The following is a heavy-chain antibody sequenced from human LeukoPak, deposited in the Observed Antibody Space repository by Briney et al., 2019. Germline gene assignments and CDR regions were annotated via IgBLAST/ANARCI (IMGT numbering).Heavy chain of an antibody. CDR1: GGSFSGYY. Sequence: SETLSLTCAVYGGSFSGYYWSWIRQPPGKGLEWIGEINHSGSTNYNPSLKSRVTISVDTSKNQFSLKLSSVTAADTAVYYRARLQRLRYFDRPHGRGEYYYYYMDVWGKGTTVTISS. CDR2: INHSGST. V-gene: IGHV4-34*01. D-gene: IGHD3-9*01. J-gene: IGHJ6*03. CDR3: ARLQRLRYFDRPHGRGEYYYYYMDV.